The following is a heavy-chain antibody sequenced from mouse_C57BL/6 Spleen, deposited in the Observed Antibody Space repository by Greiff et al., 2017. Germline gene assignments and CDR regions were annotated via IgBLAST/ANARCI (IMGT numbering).Heavy chain of an antibody. J-gene: IGHJ4*01. D-gene: IGHD1-1*01. CDR3: ARYTQFITTVVATSYYAMDY. Sequence: QVQLQQSGAELVKPGASVKISCKASGYAFSSYWMNWVKQRPGKGLEWIGQIYPGDGDTNYNGKFKGKATLTADKSSSPAYMQLSSLTSEDSAVYFCARYTQFITTVVATSYYAMDYWGQGTSVTVSS. CDR2: IYPGDGDT. V-gene: IGHV1-80*01. CDR1: GYAFSSYW.